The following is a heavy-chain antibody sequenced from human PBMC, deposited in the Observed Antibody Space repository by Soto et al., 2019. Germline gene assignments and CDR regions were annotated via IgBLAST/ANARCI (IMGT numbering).Heavy chain of an antibody. CDR2: IIPILGIA. J-gene: IGHJ4*02. CDR1: GGTFSSYT. D-gene: IGHD5-12*01. V-gene: IGHV1-69*02. CDR3: ARAGVYSGYDMSY. Sequence: SVKVSCKASGGTFSSYTISWVRQAPGQGLEWMGRIIPILGIANYAQKFQGRVTITADKSTSTAYMELSSLRSEDTAVYYCARAGVYSGYDMSYWGQGNLVTVSS.